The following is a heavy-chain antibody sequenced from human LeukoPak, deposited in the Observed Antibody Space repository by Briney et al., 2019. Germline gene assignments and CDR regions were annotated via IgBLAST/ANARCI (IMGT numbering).Heavy chain of an antibody. D-gene: IGHD6-19*01. CDR3: ARPETQYSSGLDGFDI. V-gene: IGHV3-74*01. CDR1: GFTFSDYS. J-gene: IGHJ3*02. Sequence: GGSLRLSCAASGFTFSDYSMNWVRQAPGKGLEWVSRINSDGSRTTYADSVKGRFTISRDNAKNTLYLQMNSLRTEDTAVYYCARPETQYSSGLDGFDIWGQGTMVTVSS. CDR2: INSDGSRT.